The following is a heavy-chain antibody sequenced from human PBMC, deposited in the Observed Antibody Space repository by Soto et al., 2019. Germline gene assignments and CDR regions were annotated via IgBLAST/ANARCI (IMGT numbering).Heavy chain of an antibody. CDR2: IGYDGSNK. V-gene: IGHV3-33*01. CDR1: GFTFSSYG. J-gene: IGHJ4*02. D-gene: IGHD2-8*01. CDR3: AREIVLMVCQD. Sequence: QVQLVESGGGVVQPGRSLRLSCAASGFTFSSYGMHWVRQAPGKGLEWVAVIGYDGSNKYYADSVKGRFTISRDNSKNTLYLHMNRLRAEDTAVYYCAREIVLMVCQDWGQGTLVTVSS.